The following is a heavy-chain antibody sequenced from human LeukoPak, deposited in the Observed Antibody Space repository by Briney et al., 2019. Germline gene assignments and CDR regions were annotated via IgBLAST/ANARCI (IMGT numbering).Heavy chain of an antibody. CDR1: GYTLTGYY. J-gene: IGHJ4*02. D-gene: IGHD4-23*01. Sequence: GASMKVSCKASGYTLTGYYMHWVRQAPGQGLEWMGWINPNSGGTNYAQKFQGRVTMTRDTSISTAYMELSRLRSDDTAVYYCARVGSSTVEPPDYWGQGTLVTVSS. CDR3: ARVGSSTVEPPDY. V-gene: IGHV1-2*02. CDR2: INPNSGGT.